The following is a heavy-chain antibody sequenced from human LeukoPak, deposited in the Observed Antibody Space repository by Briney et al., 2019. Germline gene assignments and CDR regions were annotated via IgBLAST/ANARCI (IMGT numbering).Heavy chain of an antibody. Sequence: PGGSLRLSCAASGFTYSSYAMSWVRQAPGKGLEWVAVISYDGSNKYYADSVKGRFTISRDNSKNTLYLQMNSLRAEDTAVYYCARVDQLPGEPFDYWGQGTLVTVSS. J-gene: IGHJ4*02. CDR1: GFTYSSYA. CDR2: ISYDGSNK. V-gene: IGHV3-30-3*01. CDR3: ARVDQLPGEPFDY. D-gene: IGHD2-2*01.